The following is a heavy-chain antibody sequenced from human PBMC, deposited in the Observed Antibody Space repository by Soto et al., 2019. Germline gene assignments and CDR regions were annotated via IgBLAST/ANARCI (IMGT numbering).Heavy chain of an antibody. CDR2: INPNSGGT. V-gene: IGHV1-2*04. D-gene: IGHD2-15*01. CDR1: GYTFTGYY. J-gene: IGHJ4*02. CDR3: ARVYCSGGSCYGIDY. Sequence: ASVKVSCKASGYTFTGYYMHWVRQAPGQGLEWMGWINPNSGGTNYAQKFQGWVTMTRDTSTSTVYMELSRLRSDDTAVYYCARVYCSGGSCYGIDYWGQGTLVTVSS.